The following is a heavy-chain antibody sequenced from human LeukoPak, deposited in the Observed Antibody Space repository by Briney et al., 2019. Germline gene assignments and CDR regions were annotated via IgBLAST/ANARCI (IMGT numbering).Heavy chain of an antibody. V-gene: IGHV4-39*07. D-gene: IGHD1-14*01. CDR3: ARGSNNLT. CDR2: FYYTGIT. J-gene: IGHJ5*02. CDR1: GGSISGRSYY. Sequence: SETLSLTCSVSGGSISGRSYYWGWIRQPPGKGLEWIGSFYYTGITYFNPSLKGRVTVSVDTSKNQFSLKLSSVTAADTAVYYCARGSNNLTWGQGTLVTVSS.